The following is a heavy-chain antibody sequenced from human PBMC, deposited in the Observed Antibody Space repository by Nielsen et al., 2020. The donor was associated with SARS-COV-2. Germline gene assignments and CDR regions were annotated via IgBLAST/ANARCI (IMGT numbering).Heavy chain of an antibody. Sequence: GESLKISCAASGFTFDDYGMSWVRQAPGKGLEWVSGINWNGGSTGYADSVKGRFTISRDNAKNSLYLQMNSLRAEDTAIYYCAKSGYCNGGICHSTEYFQDWGQGTLVTVSS. CDR2: INWNGGST. J-gene: IGHJ1*01. V-gene: IGHV3-20*04. CDR3: AKSGYCNGGICHSTEYFQD. D-gene: IGHD2-15*01. CDR1: GFTFDDYG.